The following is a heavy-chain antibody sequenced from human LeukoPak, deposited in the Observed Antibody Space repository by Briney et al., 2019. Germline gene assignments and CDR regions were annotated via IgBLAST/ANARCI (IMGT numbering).Heavy chain of an antibody. V-gene: IGHV3-7*01. J-gene: IGHJ3*01. Sequence: GGSLRLSCAASGFTFSSYWMSWVRQAPGKGLEWVANIEQDGSEKYYVDSVKARFTISRDNAKNSLYLQMNSLRAEDTAVYYCASGSYSLRDWGQGTMVTVSS. CDR1: GFTFSSYW. CDR3: ASGSYSLRD. CDR2: IEQDGSEK. D-gene: IGHD1-26*01.